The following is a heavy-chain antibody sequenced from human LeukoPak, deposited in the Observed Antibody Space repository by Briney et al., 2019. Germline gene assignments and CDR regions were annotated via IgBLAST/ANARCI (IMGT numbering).Heavy chain of an antibody. Sequence: AASVKVSCKASGYTFTGYYMHWVRQAPGQGLEWMGWINPNSGGTNYAQKFQGRVTMTRDTSISTAYMALSRLRSDDTVVYYCARGWDCRCTSCYYRDYYYCMDVRGKGTPVTVSS. CDR2: INPNSGGT. D-gene: IGHD2-2*01. CDR3: ARGWDCRCTSCYYRDYYYCMDV. CDR1: GYTFTGYY. V-gene: IGHV1-2*02. J-gene: IGHJ6*03.